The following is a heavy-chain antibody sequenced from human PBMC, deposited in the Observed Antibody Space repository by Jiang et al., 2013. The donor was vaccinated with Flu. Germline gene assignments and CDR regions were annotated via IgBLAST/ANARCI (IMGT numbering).Heavy chain of an antibody. Sequence: SETLSLTCTVSGGSISSSSYYWGWIRQPPGKGLEWIGSIYYSGSTYYNPSLKSRVTISVDTSKNQFSLKLSSVTAADTAVYYCARHGAPYYGDYGGWFDPWGQGTLVTVSS. D-gene: IGHD4-17*01. J-gene: IGHJ5*02. V-gene: IGHV4-39*01. CDR2: IYYSGST. CDR1: GGSISSSSYY. CDR3: ARHGAPYYGDYGGWFDP.